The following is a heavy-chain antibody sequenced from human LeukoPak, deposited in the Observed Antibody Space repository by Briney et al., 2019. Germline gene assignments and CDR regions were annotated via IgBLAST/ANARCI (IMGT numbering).Heavy chain of an antibody. Sequence: SETLSLTCTVSGGSISSSSYYWGWIRQPPGKGLEWIGSIYYSGSTYYNPSLKSRVTISVDTSKNQFSLKLSSVTAADAAVYYCARGWTYYDILTGPQIFDYWGQGTLVTISS. CDR2: IYYSGST. V-gene: IGHV4-39*07. J-gene: IGHJ4*02. CDR3: ARGWTYYDILTGPQIFDY. D-gene: IGHD3-9*01. CDR1: GGSISSSSYY.